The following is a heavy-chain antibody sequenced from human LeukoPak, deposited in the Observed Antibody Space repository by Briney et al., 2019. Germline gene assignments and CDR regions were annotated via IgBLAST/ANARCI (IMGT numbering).Heavy chain of an antibody. D-gene: IGHD3-22*01. V-gene: IGHV3-74*01. CDR1: GFSLSSYW. CDR2: INSDGIST. CDR3: ARESYYDSSAYHGGYDGFDM. J-gene: IGHJ3*02. Sequence: PGGSLRLSCAASGFSLSSYWMHWVREAPGKGLEWVSRINSDGISTTYADSVKGRFTISRDNANNTLYLQMKNLGDDDTAVYYCARESYYDSSAYHGGYDGFDMWGQGTVVTVSS.